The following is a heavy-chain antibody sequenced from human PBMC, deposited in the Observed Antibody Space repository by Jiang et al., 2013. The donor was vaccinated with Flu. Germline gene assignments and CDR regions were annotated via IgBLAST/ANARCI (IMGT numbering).Heavy chain of an antibody. V-gene: IGHV6-1*01. CDR2: TYYRSKWFI. D-gene: IGHD1-26*01. CDR1: GDSVSSNSAV. J-gene: IGHJ4*02. CDR3: ARGGGAFDY. Sequence: QTLSLTCAISGDSVSSNSAVWNWIRQSPSRGPEWLGRTYYRSKWFIDYEASVKSRITINLDTSKNQFSLQLNSVTPEDTAVYYCARGGGAFDYWGQGTLVTVSP.